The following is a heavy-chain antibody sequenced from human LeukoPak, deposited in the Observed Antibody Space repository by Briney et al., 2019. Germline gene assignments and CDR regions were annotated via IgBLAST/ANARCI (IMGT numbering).Heavy chain of an antibody. CDR3: ARGGYSYDYYFDY. CDR1: GGSISRYY. Sequence: TSETLSLTCTVSGGSISRYYWSWIRQPPGKGLEWIGYIYYSGSTNYSPSLKSRVTMSVDTSKNQFSLKLSSVTAADTAVYYCARGGYSYDYYFDYWGQGTLVTVSS. D-gene: IGHD5-18*01. J-gene: IGHJ4*02. V-gene: IGHV4-59*01. CDR2: IYYSGST.